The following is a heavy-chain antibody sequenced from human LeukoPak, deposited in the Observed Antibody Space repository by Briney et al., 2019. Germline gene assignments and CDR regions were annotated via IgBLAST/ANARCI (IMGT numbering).Heavy chain of an antibody. Sequence: PETLSLTCTVSGGSITSYYWTWIRQPPGKGLEWIGYIYYRGSTNYNPSLKSRVTFSVDTSKNQFSLKLNSVTAADTAVYYCARGGDYGDLRYFDYWGQGTLVTVSS. CDR3: ARGGDYGDLRYFDY. V-gene: IGHV4-59*01. D-gene: IGHD4-17*01. J-gene: IGHJ4*02. CDR2: IYYRGST. CDR1: GGSITSYY.